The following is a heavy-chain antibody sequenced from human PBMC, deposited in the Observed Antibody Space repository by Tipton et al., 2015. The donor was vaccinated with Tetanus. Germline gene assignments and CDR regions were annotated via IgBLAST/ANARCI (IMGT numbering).Heavy chain of an antibody. CDR3: ARQFVITFGGVIDFDGFDI. D-gene: IGHD3-16*02. Sequence: TLSLTCTVSGGSVRSGAYHLSWIRQHPGKALEWIGYINYSGTTSYNPSLNSRVNISDHVSKNQFSLRLTSVTAADTAVYFCARQFVITFGGVIDFDGFDIWGQGTMVSVSS. V-gene: IGHV4-31*03. CDR2: INYSGTT. CDR1: GGSVRSGAYH. J-gene: IGHJ3*02.